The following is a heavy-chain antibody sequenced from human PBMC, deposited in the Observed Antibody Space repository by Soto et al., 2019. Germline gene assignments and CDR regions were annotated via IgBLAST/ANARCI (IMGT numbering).Heavy chain of an antibody. J-gene: IGHJ5*02. V-gene: IGHV1-69*01. CDR2: IIPIFGTA. CDR3: ARDWGYSGSYLKSYNWFDP. Sequence: QVQLVQSGAEVKKPGSSVKVSCKASGGTFSSYAISWVRQAPGQGLEWMGGIIPIFGTANYGQKFQGRVTITADESTSTAYMELSSLRSEDTAVYYCARDWGYSGSYLKSYNWFDPWGQGTLVTVSS. CDR1: GGTFSSYA. D-gene: IGHD1-26*01.